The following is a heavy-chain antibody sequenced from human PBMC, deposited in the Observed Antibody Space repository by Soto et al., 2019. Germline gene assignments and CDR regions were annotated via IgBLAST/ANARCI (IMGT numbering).Heavy chain of an antibody. CDR1: GGTFSSYT. CDR2: IIPILRIA. CDR3: ARGPGRDHFDY. V-gene: IGHV1-69*02. J-gene: IGHJ4*02. Sequence: QVQLVQSGAEVKKPGSSVKVSCKASGGTFSSYTISWVRQAPGQGLEWMGRIIPILRIANYAQKFQGRVTITADKSTSTAYMELSSLRSEDTAVYYCARGPGRDHFDYWGQGTLVTVSS.